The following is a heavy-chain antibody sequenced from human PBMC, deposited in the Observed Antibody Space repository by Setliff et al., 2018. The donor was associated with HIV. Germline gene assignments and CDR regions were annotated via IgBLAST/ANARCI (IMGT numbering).Heavy chain of an antibody. CDR2: INWNSGTI. Sequence: PGGSLRLSCAASGFSFSNYAMHWVRQAPGKGLEWVSGINWNSGTIAYADFVKGRFTISRDNTKNFVFLEMTNLRPEDTAVYYCARGGANPSWFDSWGQGTLVTVSS. D-gene: IGHD3-16*01. J-gene: IGHJ5*01. V-gene: IGHV3-9*01. CDR1: GFSFSNYA. CDR3: ARGGANPSWFDS.